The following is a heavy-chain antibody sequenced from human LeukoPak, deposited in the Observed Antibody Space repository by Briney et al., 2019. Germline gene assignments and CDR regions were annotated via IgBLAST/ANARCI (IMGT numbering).Heavy chain of an antibody. CDR3: ERQGIGVAADY. D-gene: IGHD6-19*01. V-gene: IGHV5-51*01. Sequence: GESLKISCKGSGYSFTDYWIGWVRQMPGKGLEWMTIINPRDSDTRYSPSFQGQVTISVDKSINTAYLQWSSLKASDTAMYYCERQGIGVAADYWGQGTLVAVSS. CDR2: INPRDSDT. CDR1: GYSFTDYW. J-gene: IGHJ4*02.